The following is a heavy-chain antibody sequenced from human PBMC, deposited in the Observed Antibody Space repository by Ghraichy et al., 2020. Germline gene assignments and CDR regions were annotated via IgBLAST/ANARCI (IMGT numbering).Heavy chain of an antibody. CDR3: AKGIGGAYSGYALDQ. CDR1: GFTFSGYG. Sequence: GESLNISCAASGFTFSGYGMSWVRQAPGKGLEWVSAISTAGGSTYYADSVKGRFTISRDNSKNTVYLQMNSLRADDTAVYYCAKGIGGAYSGYALDQWGQGTLVTVSS. V-gene: IGHV3-23*01. CDR2: ISTAGGST. D-gene: IGHD5-12*01. J-gene: IGHJ4*02.